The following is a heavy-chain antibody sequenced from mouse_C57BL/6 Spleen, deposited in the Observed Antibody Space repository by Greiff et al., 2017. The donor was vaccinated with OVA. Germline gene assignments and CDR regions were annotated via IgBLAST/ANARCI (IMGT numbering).Heavy chain of an antibody. CDR3: ATYSNYRFAY. CDR2: INYDGSST. V-gene: IGHV5-16*01. Sequence: DVMLVESEGGLVQPGSSMKLSCTASGFTFSDYYMAWVRQVPEKGLEWVANINYDGSSTYYLDSLKSRFIISRDNAKNILYLQMSSLKSEDTATYYCATYSNYRFAYWGQGTLVTVSA. CDR1: GFTFSDYY. D-gene: IGHD2-5*01. J-gene: IGHJ3*01.